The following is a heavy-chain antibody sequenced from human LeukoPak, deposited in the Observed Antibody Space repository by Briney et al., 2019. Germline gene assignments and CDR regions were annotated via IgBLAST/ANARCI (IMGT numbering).Heavy chain of an antibody. CDR3: ARVAKYYYGSETYYFFEH. D-gene: IGHD3-10*01. J-gene: IGHJ4*02. CDR2: INQDGSEK. Sequence: GGPLRLSCAASGFTFSSYGMSWVRQAPGKGLEWVANINQDGSEKYFVDSVKGRFTISRDNAKNSLYLQMNSLRVEDTAVYYCARVAKYYYGSETYYFFEHWGQGTPVTASS. CDR1: GFTFSSYG. V-gene: IGHV3-7*01.